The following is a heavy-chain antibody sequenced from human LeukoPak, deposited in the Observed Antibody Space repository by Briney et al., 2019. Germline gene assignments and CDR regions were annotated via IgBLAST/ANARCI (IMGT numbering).Heavy chain of an antibody. CDR1: GYTFTSYD. CDR3: AREYYDYYEGFDY. V-gene: IGHV1-18*01. CDR2: ISAYNGNT. D-gene: IGHD3-22*01. Sequence: ASVKVSCKASGYTFTSYDISWLRQAPGQGLEWMGWISAYNGNTNYAQKLQGRVTMTTDTSTRTAYMELRSLRSDDTAVYFCAREYYDYYEGFDYWGQGTLVTVSS. J-gene: IGHJ4*02.